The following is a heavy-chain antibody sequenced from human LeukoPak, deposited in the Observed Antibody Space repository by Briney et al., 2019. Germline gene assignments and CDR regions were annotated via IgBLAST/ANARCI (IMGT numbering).Heavy chain of an antibody. CDR2: INHSGST. J-gene: IGHJ2*01. CDR3: ARLRRTYWYFDL. Sequence: PETLSLTCAVYGGSFSGYYWSWIRLPPGKGLEWIGEINHSGSTNYNPPLKSRLTISVDTSKNQFSLRLSSVTAADTAVYYCARLRRTYWYFDLWGRGTLVTVSS. V-gene: IGHV4-34*01. CDR1: GGSFSGYY.